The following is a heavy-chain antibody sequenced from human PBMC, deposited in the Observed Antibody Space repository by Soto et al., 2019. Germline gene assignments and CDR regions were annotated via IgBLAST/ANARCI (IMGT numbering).Heavy chain of an antibody. V-gene: IGHV3-73*01. CDR3: MNNGDQH. CDR2: IRSKAHSYAT. D-gene: IGHD2-8*01. Sequence: EVQLVESGGGLVQPGGSLKLSCAASGFTFSGSAMHWVRQASGKGLEWVGRIRSKAHSYATAYAASMKGRFTISRDDSKNTAYLQMNSLKTDDTAVYYCMNNGDQHWCQGTLVTVSS. J-gene: IGHJ1*01. CDR1: GFTFSGSA.